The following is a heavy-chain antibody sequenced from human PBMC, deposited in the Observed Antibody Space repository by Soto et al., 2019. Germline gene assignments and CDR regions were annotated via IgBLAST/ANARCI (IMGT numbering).Heavy chain of an antibody. J-gene: IGHJ6*02. Sequence: PGGSLRLSCAASGFTFRSYNMNWVRQAPGKGLEWVSYISSSSSTISYADSVKGRFTISRDNAKNSLYLQMSSLSDEDTAVYYCARDPAWLGGCMDVWGQGTTVTVSS. CDR1: GFTFRSYN. V-gene: IGHV3-48*02. CDR2: ISSSSSTI. D-gene: IGHD1-26*01. CDR3: ARDPAWLGGCMDV.